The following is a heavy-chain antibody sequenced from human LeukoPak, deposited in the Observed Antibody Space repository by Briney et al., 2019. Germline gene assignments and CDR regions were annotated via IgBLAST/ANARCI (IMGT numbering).Heavy chain of an antibody. D-gene: IGHD3-10*02. CDR1: GFTVSNNY. J-gene: IGHJ6*04. CDR3: AELGITMIGGV. Sequence: GGSLRLSCAVSGFTVSNNYMSWVRQAPGKGLEWVSIIYSGGSTYYADSVKDRFTISRDNSKNTLYLQMNSLRAEDTAVYYCAELGITMIGGVWGKGTTVTISS. CDR2: IYSGGST. V-gene: IGHV3-66*01.